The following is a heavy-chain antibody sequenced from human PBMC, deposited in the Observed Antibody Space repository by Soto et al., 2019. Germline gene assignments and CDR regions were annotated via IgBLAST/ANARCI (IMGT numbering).Heavy chain of an antibody. V-gene: IGHV3-9*01. CDR2: ISWNSGSI. J-gene: IGHJ4*02. Sequence: GGSLRLSCAASGFTFENYGMHWVRQAPGRGLEWVSGISWNSGSIGYAGSVRGRFTISRDNAKNSLYLQMNSLRTEDTALYYCVKLAGNGWFAFDNWGQGTLVTVYS. CDR1: GFTFENYG. CDR3: VKLAGNGWFAFDN. D-gene: IGHD3-10*01.